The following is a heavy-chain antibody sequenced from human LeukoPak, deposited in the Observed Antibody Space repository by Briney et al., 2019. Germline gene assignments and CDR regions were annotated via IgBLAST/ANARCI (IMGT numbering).Heavy chain of an antibody. CDR2: FTGSSRYN. J-gene: IGHJ4*02. CDR3: TRDSRIAAADDY. CDR1: GFTFSAYP. D-gene: IGHD6-13*01. V-gene: IGHV3-48*02. Sequence: GGSLRLSCAASGFTFSAYPMNWVRQAPGKGLEWVSYFTGSSRYNYYADSVKGRFTISSDNAKNCLFLQMNGLRDEDTAVYYCTRDSRIAAADDYWGQGTMVTV.